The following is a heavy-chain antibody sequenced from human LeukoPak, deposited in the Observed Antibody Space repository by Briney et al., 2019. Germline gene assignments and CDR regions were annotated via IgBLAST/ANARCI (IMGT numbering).Heavy chain of an antibody. CDR2: IYYSGST. Sequence: SQTLSLTCTVSGGSLSSGGYYWSWLRQHPGKGLEWIGYIYYSGSTYYNPSLKSRVTISVDTSKNQFSLKLSSVTAADTAVYYCARFIGIAVAGTIDYWGQGTLVTVSS. V-gene: IGHV4-31*03. CDR3: ARFIGIAVAGTIDY. J-gene: IGHJ4*02. CDR1: GGSLSSGGYY. D-gene: IGHD6-19*01.